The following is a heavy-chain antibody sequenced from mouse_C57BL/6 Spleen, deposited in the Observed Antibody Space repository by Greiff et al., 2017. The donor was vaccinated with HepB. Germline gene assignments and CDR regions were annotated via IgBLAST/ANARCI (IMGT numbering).Heavy chain of an antibody. V-gene: IGHV1-59*01. Sequence: QVQLQQPGAELVRPGTSVKLSCKASGYTFTSYWMHWVKQRPGQGLEWIGVIDPSDSYTNYNQKFKGKATLTVDTSSSTAYMQLSSLTSEDSAVYYCARHWEYYAMDYWGQGTSVTVSS. CDR3: ARHWEYYAMDY. CDR2: IDPSDSYT. CDR1: GYTFTSYW. D-gene: IGHD4-1*01. J-gene: IGHJ4*01.